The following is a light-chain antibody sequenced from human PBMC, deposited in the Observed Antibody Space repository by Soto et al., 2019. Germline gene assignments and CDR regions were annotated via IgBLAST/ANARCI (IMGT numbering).Light chain of an antibody. Sequence: IQMTQSPSTLSASVGDRVTITCRASQSINKWVAWFQQKSGRAPKLLIYDAATLQSGVPSRFSGTGSGTDFSLTISSLQPEDVATYYCQKYNSALLTFGGGTKVEIK. J-gene: IGKJ4*01. CDR1: QSINKW. CDR2: DAA. V-gene: IGKV1-5*01. CDR3: QKYNSALLT.